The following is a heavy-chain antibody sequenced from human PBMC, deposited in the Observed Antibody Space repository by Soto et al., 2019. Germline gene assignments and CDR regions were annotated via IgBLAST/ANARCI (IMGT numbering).Heavy chain of an antibody. Sequence: PSETLSLTCTVSGGSISSSSYYWGRIRQPPGKGLEWIGSIYYSGSTYYNPSLKSRVTISVDTSKNQFSLKLSSVTAADTAVYYCARQPRYYDILTGYSPLYWFDPWGQGTLVTVSS. J-gene: IGHJ5*02. CDR1: GGSISSSSYY. CDR2: IYYSGST. V-gene: IGHV4-39*01. D-gene: IGHD3-9*01. CDR3: ARQPRYYDILTGYSPLYWFDP.